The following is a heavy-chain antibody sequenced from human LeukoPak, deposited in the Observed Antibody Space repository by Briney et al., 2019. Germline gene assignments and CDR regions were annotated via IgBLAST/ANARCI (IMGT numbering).Heavy chain of an antibody. D-gene: IGHD3-10*01. J-gene: IGHJ5*02. V-gene: IGHV4-39*07. Sequence: SETLSLTCTVSGGSISSGSYYWGWIRQPPGKGLEWIGSIYYSGSTYYNPSLKSRVTISVDTSKNQFSLKLSSVTAADTAVYYCARVWWFGEFNNWFDPWGQGTLVTVSS. CDR2: IYYSGST. CDR1: GGSISSGSYY. CDR3: ARVWWFGEFNNWFDP.